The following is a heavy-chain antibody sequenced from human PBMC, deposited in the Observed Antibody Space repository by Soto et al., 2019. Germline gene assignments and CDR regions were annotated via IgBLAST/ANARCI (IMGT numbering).Heavy chain of an antibody. Sequence: QVQLVQSGAEVKKPGASVKVSCKASGYTFTSYAMHWVRQAPGQRLEWMGWINAGNGNTKYSQKFQGRVTITRDTSASTAYMELSSLSSEDTAVYYCARDHCSSTSCYGPTFDYWGQGTLVTVSS. D-gene: IGHD2-2*01. CDR1: GYTFTSYA. CDR2: INAGNGNT. CDR3: ARDHCSSTSCYGPTFDY. V-gene: IGHV1-3*01. J-gene: IGHJ4*02.